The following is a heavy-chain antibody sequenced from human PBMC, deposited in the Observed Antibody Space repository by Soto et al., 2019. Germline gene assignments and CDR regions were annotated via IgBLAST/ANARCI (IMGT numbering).Heavy chain of an antibody. CDR3: AREYTYGSNFFDC. V-gene: IGHV4-31*03. D-gene: IGHD5-18*01. J-gene: IGHJ4*02. Sequence: QVQLQESGPGLVKPSQTLSLTCTVSGGSISSAAYYWSWIRQHPWKGLEWIGYISHSGSTYYNPSLTSRLIISWDTSKNQFSLSLTSVTAADTAVYYCAREYTYGSNFFDCWGQGALVTVSS. CDR2: ISHSGST. CDR1: GGSISSAAYY.